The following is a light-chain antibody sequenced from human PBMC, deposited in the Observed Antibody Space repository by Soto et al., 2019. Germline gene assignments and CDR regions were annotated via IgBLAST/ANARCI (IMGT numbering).Light chain of an antibody. CDR2: VNN. V-gene: IGLV1-40*01. CDR1: SSNLGAGYD. CDR3: QSYDGSLATSI. Sequence: QAVVTQPPSVSGTPGQRVSISCTGTSSNLGAGYDVHWYQQLPGAAPRLLIFVNNVRPSGVPDRFSGSKSGTSASLAITGLQAEDEAIYHCQSYDGSLATSIFGAGTKLTVL. J-gene: IGLJ2*01.